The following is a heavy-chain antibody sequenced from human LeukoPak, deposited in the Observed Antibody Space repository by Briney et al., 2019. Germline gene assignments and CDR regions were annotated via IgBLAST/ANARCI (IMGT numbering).Heavy chain of an antibody. CDR3: VKDWFHATDY. CDR2: ITSDGST. V-gene: IGHV3-74*03. J-gene: IGHJ4*02. CDR1: GFTFNIAW. D-gene: IGHD2/OR15-2a*01. Sequence: GGSLRLSCATFGFTFNIAWMHWVRQAPGKGLVWVSRITSDGSTTYAESVKGRFTISRDNAKNTVYLQMHSLRAEDTAVYYCVKDWFHATDYWGQGTPVTVSS.